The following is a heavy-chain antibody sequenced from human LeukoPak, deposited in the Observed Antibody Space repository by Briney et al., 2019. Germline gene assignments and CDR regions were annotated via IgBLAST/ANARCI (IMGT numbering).Heavy chain of an antibody. Sequence: GGSLRLSCAASGFTFSSYGMHWVRQAPGKGLEWVAFIRYDRSNEYYADSVKGRFTISRDNSKNTLYLQMNSLRAEDTAVYYCALLVYSGSYPFDYWGQGTLVTVSS. CDR3: ALLVYSGSYPFDY. CDR2: IRYDRSNE. V-gene: IGHV3-30*02. J-gene: IGHJ4*02. CDR1: GFTFSSYG. D-gene: IGHD1-26*01.